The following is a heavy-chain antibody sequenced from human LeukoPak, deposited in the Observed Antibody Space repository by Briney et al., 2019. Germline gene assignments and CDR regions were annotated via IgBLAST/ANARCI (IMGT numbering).Heavy chain of an antibody. CDR2: ISASGGNT. CDR3: VKYDCSSTSCHFGY. Sequence: GGSLRLSCAASGFTFSSYEMNWVRQAPGKGLEWVSSISASGGNTYNADSVKGRFTISRDNSKNTLYLQMSRLRAEDTAVYYCVKYDCSSTSCHFGYWGQGPLVTVST. D-gene: IGHD2-2*01. CDR1: GFTFSSYE. J-gene: IGHJ4*02. V-gene: IGHV3-64D*06.